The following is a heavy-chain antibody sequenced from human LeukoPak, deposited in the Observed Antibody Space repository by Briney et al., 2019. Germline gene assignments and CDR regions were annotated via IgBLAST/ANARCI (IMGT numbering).Heavy chain of an antibody. V-gene: IGHV4-61*01. CDR1: GGSVSSGSYY. CDR2: IYYSGST. D-gene: IGHD4-17*01. CDR3: ARCIGGDYGYWYFDL. J-gene: IGHJ2*01. Sequence: SETLSLTCTVSGGSVSSGSYYWSWIRQPPGKGLEWIGYIYYSGSTNYNPSLKIRVTISVDTSKNQFSLKLSSVTAADTAVYYCARCIGGDYGYWYFDLWGRGTLVTVSS.